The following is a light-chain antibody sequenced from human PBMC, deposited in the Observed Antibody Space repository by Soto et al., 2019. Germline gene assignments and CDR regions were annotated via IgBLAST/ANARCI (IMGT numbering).Light chain of an antibody. Sequence: EIVMTQSPATLSVSPGERATLSCRASQSLSRNLAWYRQKPGQAPRLLIFGASTRASGIPARFSGSGSGTEYTLTISSLQSEDFALYYCQHYNDWPPAFTYGPGTKVDL. V-gene: IGKV3-15*01. CDR2: GAS. CDR3: QHYNDWPPAFT. J-gene: IGKJ3*01. CDR1: QSLSRN.